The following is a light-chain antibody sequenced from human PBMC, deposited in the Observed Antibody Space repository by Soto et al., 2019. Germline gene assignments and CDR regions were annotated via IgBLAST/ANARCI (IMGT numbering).Light chain of an antibody. V-gene: IGKV1-9*01. CDR2: VAS. J-gene: IGKJ5*01. Sequence: DIQLTQSPSFLSTSVGDRVTITCRASQGISNYLAWYQQKPGKAPNLLIYVASTLQSGVPSRFSGSGSGTEFTLTISRLQPEDLATYYCQQLFSFPPTFGQGTRLDI. CDR3: QQLFSFPPT. CDR1: QGISNY.